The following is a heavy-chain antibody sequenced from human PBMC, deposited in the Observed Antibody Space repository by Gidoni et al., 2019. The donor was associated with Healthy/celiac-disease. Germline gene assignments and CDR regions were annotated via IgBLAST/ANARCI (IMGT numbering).Heavy chain of an antibody. V-gene: IGHV4-59*01. CDR1: GGSISSYY. Sequence: QVHLQESGPGLVTPSDTLSLTCTVSGGSISSYYWSWIRQPPGKGLEWIGYIYYSGSTNYNPSLKSRVTISVDTSKNQFSLKLSSVTAADTAVYYCARGVATAFFDYWGQGTLVTVSS. J-gene: IGHJ4*02. CDR3: ARGVATAFFDY. CDR2: IYYSGST. D-gene: IGHD5-18*01.